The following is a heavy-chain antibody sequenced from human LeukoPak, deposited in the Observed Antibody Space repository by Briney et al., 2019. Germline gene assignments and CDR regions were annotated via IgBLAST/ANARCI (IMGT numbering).Heavy chain of an antibody. J-gene: IGHJ4*02. CDR3: ARGSGDYGGFFD. D-gene: IGHD4-17*01. V-gene: IGHV4-34*01. CDR2: IKHSGST. CDR1: GGSFSGYY. Sequence: SETLSLACAVYGGSFSGYYWSWIRQPPGKGLEWIGEIKHSGSTKYNMSLKSRLTISVDTSRNQFSLKLSSVTAADTAVYYCARGSGDYGGFFDWGQGTLVTVSS.